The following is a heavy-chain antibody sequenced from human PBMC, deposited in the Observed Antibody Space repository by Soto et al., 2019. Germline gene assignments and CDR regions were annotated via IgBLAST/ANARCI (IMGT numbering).Heavy chain of an antibody. CDR2: IYYSGST. CDR3: ARDSRQWLVFDY. V-gene: IGHV4-61*01. Sequence: QVQLQESGPGLVKPSETLSLTCTVSGGSVSSGSYYWSWIRQPPGKGLEWIGYIYYSGSTNYNPSLNSRVTISVDTSKNQFSLKLSSVTAADTAVDYCARDSRQWLVFDYWGQGTLVTVSS. CDR1: GGSVSSGSYY. J-gene: IGHJ4*02. D-gene: IGHD6-19*01.